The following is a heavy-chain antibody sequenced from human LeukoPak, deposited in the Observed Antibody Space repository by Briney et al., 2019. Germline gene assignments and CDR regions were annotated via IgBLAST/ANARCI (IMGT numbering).Heavy chain of an antibody. CDR3: ARVGYDFWSGYYYNWFDP. D-gene: IGHD3-3*01. Sequence: SSETLSLTCTVSGGSISSYYWSWIRQPPGKGLEWIGYIYYSGSTNYNPSLKSRVTISVDTSKNQFSLKLSSVTAADTAVYYCARVGYDFWSGYYYNWFDPWGQGTLVTVSS. CDR2: IYYSGST. J-gene: IGHJ5*02. V-gene: IGHV4-59*01. CDR1: GGSISSYY.